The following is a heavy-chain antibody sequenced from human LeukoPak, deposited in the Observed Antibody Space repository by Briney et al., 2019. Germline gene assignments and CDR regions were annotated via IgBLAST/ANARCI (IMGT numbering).Heavy chain of an antibody. Sequence: RGSLRLSGAASGFTFSNFGMHWVRQAPGKGLEWVAFIRFDGTSEFYADSVKARFSISRDNSQNTVSLQLNNLRIEDTALYYCAKTSLSDPSGHYYYMDVWGKGTTVTVSS. J-gene: IGHJ6*03. CDR3: AKTSLSDPSGHYYYMDV. D-gene: IGHD3-3*01. V-gene: IGHV3-30*02. CDR2: IRFDGTSE. CDR1: GFTFSNFG.